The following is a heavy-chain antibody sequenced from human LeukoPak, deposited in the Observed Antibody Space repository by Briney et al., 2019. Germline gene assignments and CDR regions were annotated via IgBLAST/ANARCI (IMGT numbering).Heavy chain of an antibody. CDR3: ARPRIAAAVDAFDI. V-gene: IGHV5-51*01. CDR1: GYSFTNYW. D-gene: IGHD6-13*01. CDR2: IYPGDSDT. Sequence: GESLKISCKGSGYSFTNYWIGWVRQLPGKGLEWMGIIYPGDSDTRYSPSSQGQVTISVDKSISTAYLQWSSLKASDTAMYYCARPRIAAAVDAFDIWGQGTMVTVSS. J-gene: IGHJ3*02.